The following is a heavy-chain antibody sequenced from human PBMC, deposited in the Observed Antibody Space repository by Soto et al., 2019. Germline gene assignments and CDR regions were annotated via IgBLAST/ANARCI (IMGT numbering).Heavy chain of an antibody. V-gene: IGHV3-30*18. CDR2: ISYDGSNK. CDR3: SKFVTDGDFCSGYYRVYDVFDS. Sequence: QVQLVESGGGVVQPGRSLRLSCAASGFTFSSYGMHWVRQAPGKGLEWVAVISYDGSNKYYADSVKGRFTIYRDNSKNALYLQMNRLSAEDTAVYYCSKFVTDGDFCSGYYRVYDVFDSWGQGTMVTVSS. D-gene: IGHD3-3*01. J-gene: IGHJ3*02. CDR1: GFTFSSYG.